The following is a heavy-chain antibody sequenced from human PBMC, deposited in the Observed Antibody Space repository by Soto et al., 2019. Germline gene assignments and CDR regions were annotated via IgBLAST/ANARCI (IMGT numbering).Heavy chain of an antibody. V-gene: IGHV4-59*08. J-gene: IGHJ4*02. Sequence: ATLSLTCTVSGGSISNYYRSWIRQPPGKGLQWIGYIFSSGSTNYNPSLKSRVTISVDTSKNQFSLNLSSVTAADTAVYYCARQRRDFDYWGQGSLVTSPQ. CDR2: IFSSGST. CDR1: GGSISNYY. CDR3: ARQRRDFDY.